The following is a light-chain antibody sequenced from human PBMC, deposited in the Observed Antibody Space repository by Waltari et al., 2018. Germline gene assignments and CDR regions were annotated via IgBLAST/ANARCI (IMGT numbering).Light chain of an antibody. CDR3: ATWDSSLSAVL. CDR2: DNN. Sequence: SSLTQPLPVSAAPGQKFTISFPGTRSYIGYNYVSWYQQVPGTAPKLLIYDNNERPSGIPDRFSGSKSGTSATLGITGLQTGDEADYYCATWDSSLSAVLFGGGTRLTVL. CDR1: RSYIGYNY. J-gene: IGLJ2*01. V-gene: IGLV1-51*01.